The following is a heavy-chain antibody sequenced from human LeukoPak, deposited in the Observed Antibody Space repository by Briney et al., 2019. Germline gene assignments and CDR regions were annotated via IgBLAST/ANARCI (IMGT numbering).Heavy chain of an antibody. CDR3: ARDGIGPDYDDFDY. Sequence: GGSLRLSCAAFGFTFSSYGMHWVRQAPGKGLEWVAVIWYDGSNKYYADSVKGRFTISRDNSKNTLYLQMNSLRAEDTAVYYCARDGIGPDYDDFDYWGQGTLVTVSS. D-gene: IGHD3-16*01. CDR2: IWYDGSNK. V-gene: IGHV3-33*01. J-gene: IGHJ4*02. CDR1: GFTFSSYG.